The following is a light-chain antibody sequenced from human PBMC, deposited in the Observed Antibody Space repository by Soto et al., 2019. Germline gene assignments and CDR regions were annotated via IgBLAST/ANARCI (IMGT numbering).Light chain of an antibody. Sequence: QSALTQPASVSGSPGQSITISCTGTSSDVGAYNYVSWYQHHPGKAPKLIIYEVANRPSGVSNRFSGSKSGNTASLTISGLRAEDGADYYCSSYTERNTLILGGGPKLTVL. CDR3: SSYTERNTLI. CDR1: SSDVGAYNY. CDR2: EVA. V-gene: IGLV2-14*01. J-gene: IGLJ2*01.